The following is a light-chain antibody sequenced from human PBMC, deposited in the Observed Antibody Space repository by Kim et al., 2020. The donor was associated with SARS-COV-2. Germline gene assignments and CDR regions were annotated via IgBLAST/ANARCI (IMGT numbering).Light chain of an antibody. CDR1: SSDVGGYNY. CDR2: DGS. Sequence: QSVTISCTATSSDVGGYNYVSWYQQHPGKAPKLMIYDGSKRPSGVPDRFSGSKSGNTASLTISGLQAEHEADYYCCSYAGSYTLYVFGTGTKVTVL. CDR3: CSYAGSYTLYV. J-gene: IGLJ1*01. V-gene: IGLV2-11*01.